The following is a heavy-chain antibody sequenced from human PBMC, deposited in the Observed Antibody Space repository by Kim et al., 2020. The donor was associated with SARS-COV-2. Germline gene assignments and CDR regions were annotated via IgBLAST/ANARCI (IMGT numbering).Heavy chain of an antibody. J-gene: IGHJ5*02. CDR2: IYSTGST. V-gene: IGHV4-39*01. CDR3: ARHILTNNWFDP. D-gene: IGHD3-9*01. CDR1: GDSITSGRYY. Sequence: SETLSLTCSVSGDSITSGRYYWSWIRQPPGKGLEWIGSIYSTGSTYYNPSLKTRVTIFVDTSKNQFSLKLSSVAAPDTAVYYCARHILTNNWFDPWGQG.